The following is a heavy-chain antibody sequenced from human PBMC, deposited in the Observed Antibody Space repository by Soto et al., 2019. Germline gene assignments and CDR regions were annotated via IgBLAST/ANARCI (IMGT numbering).Heavy chain of an antibody. D-gene: IGHD2-21*02. V-gene: IGHV1-69*06. CDR1: GATLNSYS. J-gene: IGHJ6*02. Sequence: ASVKLSCKSSGATLNSYSISRGRQDPAQGLEWMGGIIPIFGTANYAQKFQGRVTITADKSTSTAYMELSSLRSEDTAVYYCAREMSGDCLFLSCYYGMDVWGQGTTVTVSS. CDR2: IIPIFGTA. CDR3: AREMSGDCLFLSCYYGMDV.